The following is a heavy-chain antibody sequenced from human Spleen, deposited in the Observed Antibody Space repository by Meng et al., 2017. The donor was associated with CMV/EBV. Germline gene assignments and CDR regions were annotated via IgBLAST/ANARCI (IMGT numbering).Heavy chain of an antibody. CDR3: ARDYYDSSGLYY. D-gene: IGHD3-22*01. Sequence: QVHLKQWGEGLLTPSATLSLTCTGSSGSISSYYWSWIRQPAGKGLEWIGRIYTSGSTNYNPSLKSRVTMSVDTSKNQFSLKLSSVTAADTAVYYCARDYYDSSGLYYWGQGTLVTVSS. CDR1: SGSISSYY. J-gene: IGHJ4*02. V-gene: IGHV4-4*07. CDR2: IYTSGST.